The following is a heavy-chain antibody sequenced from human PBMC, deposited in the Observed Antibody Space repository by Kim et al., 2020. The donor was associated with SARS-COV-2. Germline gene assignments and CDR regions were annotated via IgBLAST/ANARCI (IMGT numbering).Heavy chain of an antibody. J-gene: IGHJ4*02. D-gene: IGHD1-26*01. Sequence: YADSVKGRFTISRDNSKNTLYLQMNSLRAEDTAVYYCAKGGGATTVAFDYWGQGTLVTVSS. CDR3: AKGGGATTVAFDY. V-gene: IGHV3-30*02.